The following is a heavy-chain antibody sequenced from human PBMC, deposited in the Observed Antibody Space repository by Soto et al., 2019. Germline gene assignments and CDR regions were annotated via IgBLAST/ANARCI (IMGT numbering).Heavy chain of an antibody. Sequence: QVQLVQSGAEVKKPGSSVNVSCTGSGGLFNSYAVSWVRQAPGHGLEWMGRIVPIFGTPNYAQKFQGRVTITADESTSTAYMELSSLRSEDTAMYYCARGKAGTDDHQGMDVWDQGTTVIVSS. D-gene: IGHD6-13*01. CDR2: IVPIFGTP. V-gene: IGHV1-69*15. CDR1: GGLFNSYA. J-gene: IGHJ6*02. CDR3: ARGKAGTDDHQGMDV.